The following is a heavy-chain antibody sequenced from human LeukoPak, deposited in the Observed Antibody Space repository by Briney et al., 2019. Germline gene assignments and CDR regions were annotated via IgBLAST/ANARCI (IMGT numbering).Heavy chain of an antibody. CDR2: LSRGGNTI. Sequence: PGGSLRLSCAASGFTFSDYYMSWIRQAPGKGLEWVSYLSRGGNTIYYADSVKGRFIISRDNAKNSLYLQMNSLRAEDTAVYYCARELTVAGHYMDVWGKGTTVTVSS. CDR1: GFTFSDYY. D-gene: IGHD6-19*01. J-gene: IGHJ6*03. CDR3: ARELTVAGHYMDV. V-gene: IGHV3-11*01.